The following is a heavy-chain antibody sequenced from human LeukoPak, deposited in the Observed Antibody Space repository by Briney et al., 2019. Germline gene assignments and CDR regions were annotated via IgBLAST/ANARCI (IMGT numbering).Heavy chain of an antibody. CDR1: GFTFSSYS. CDR2: ISSSSSTI. Sequence: GGSLRLSCAASGFTFSSYSMNWVRQAPGKGLEWVSYISSSSSTIYYADSVKGRFTISRDNAKNSLYLQMNSLRAEDTAVYYCARDGLGQWLVPFYGMDVWGQGTTVTVSS. V-gene: IGHV3-48*04. D-gene: IGHD6-19*01. J-gene: IGHJ6*02. CDR3: ARDGLGQWLVPFYGMDV.